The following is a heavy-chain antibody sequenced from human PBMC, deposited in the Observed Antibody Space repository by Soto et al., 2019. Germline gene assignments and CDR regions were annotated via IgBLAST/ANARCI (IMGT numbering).Heavy chain of an antibody. D-gene: IGHD3-16*01. V-gene: IGHV3-53*01. CDR2: IYTGGNT. Sequence: PGGSLRLSCAASGFTVTSYYMSWVRQAPGKGLEWVSLIYTGGNTNYADSVKGRFIISRDNAKNSLYLQMNSLRAEDTAVYYCASLGRHGWGQGTTVTVSS. CDR1: GFTVTSYY. CDR3: ASLGRHG. J-gene: IGHJ6*02.